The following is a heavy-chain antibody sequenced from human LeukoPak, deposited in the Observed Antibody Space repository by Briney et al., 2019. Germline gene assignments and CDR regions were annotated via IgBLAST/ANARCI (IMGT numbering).Heavy chain of an antibody. CDR3: ARDVGEYCSSINCHASDY. CDR2: INPSSGGT. D-gene: IGHD2-2*01. V-gene: IGHV1-2*02. CDR1: GYTFTGYY. J-gene: IGHJ4*02. Sequence: ASVKVPCKASGYTFTGYYMHWVRQAPGQGLEWMGWINPSSGGTNYAQKFHGRVTMTRDTSISTVYMELSRLRSDDTAVYYCARDVGEYCSSINCHASDYWGQGTLVTVSS.